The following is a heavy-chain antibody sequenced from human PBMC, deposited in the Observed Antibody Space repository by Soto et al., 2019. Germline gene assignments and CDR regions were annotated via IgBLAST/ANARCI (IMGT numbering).Heavy chain of an antibody. Sequence: SVKVSCKGSGGTFNRYTITWVRQAPGQGLEWMGRIIPMFGIASYAQNFQGRVTITADKSTSTAYMELSSLRSEDTAVYYCARDSGRSDVVPAGKYYYGMDVWGQGTTVTVSS. V-gene: IGHV1-69*04. J-gene: IGHJ6*02. CDR3: ARDSGRSDVVPAGKYYYGMDV. CDR1: GGTFNRYT. CDR2: IIPMFGIA. D-gene: IGHD2-2*01.